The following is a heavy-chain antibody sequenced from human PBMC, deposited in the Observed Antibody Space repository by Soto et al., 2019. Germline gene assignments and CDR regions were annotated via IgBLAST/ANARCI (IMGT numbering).Heavy chain of an antibody. D-gene: IGHD3-10*01. CDR1: GGTFSSYA. V-gene: IGHV1-69*13. Sequence: ASVKVSCKASGGTFSSYAISWVRQAPGQGLEWMGGIIPIFGTANYAQKFQGRVTITADESTSTAYMELSSLRSEDTAVYYCARDPGSWFGERRQRGFDYWGQGTLVTVSS. J-gene: IGHJ4*02. CDR2: IIPIFGTA. CDR3: ARDPGSWFGERRQRGFDY.